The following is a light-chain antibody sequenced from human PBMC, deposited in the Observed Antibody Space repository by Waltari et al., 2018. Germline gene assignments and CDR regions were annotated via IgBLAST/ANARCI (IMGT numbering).Light chain of an antibody. CDR1: QRLGNF. CDR3: QQYSNWPPT. CDR2: DAS. J-gene: IGKJ4*01. V-gene: IGKV3-11*01. Sequence: ESVLTQSAATLSLSPGERASLSCRASQRLGNFLAWYQQKPGQAPRLLVYDASKRATGVPVRFSGRGSGPDFTLTISNLEPEDFAVYVCQQYSNWPPTFGGGTTVEIK.